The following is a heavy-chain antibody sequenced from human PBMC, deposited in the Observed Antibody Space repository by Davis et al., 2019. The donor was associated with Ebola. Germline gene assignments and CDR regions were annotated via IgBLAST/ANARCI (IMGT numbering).Heavy chain of an antibody. D-gene: IGHD3-3*01. CDR2: ISVYNGKT. CDR1: GYIFTSYG. J-gene: IGHJ5*02. CDR3: ARINYDFWSGLGDP. V-gene: IGHV1-18*01. Sequence: AASVKVSCKPSGYIFTSYGISWVRQAPGQGLEWMGWISVYNGKTNYAQKFQNRVTMTTDTSTSTAYMELRSLRSDDTAVYYCARINYDFWSGLGDPWGQGTLVTVSS.